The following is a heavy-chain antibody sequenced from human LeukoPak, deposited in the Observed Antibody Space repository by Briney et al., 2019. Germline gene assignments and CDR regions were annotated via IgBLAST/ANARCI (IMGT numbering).Heavy chain of an antibody. J-gene: IGHJ6*03. CDR1: AFTFSTYG. V-gene: IGHV3-30*02. D-gene: IGHD2-2*01. CDR2: IRNDGPIT. CDR3: ASGGYCSSTSCYGVWNYYYYYMDV. Sequence: PGGSLRLSCVASAFTFSTYGMYWVRHAPGKGLEWVAFIRNDGPITYYADSVKGRFTISRDNSKNMLYMQMNSLRAEDTAVYYCASGGYCSSTSCYGVWNYYYYYMDVWGKGTTVTVSS.